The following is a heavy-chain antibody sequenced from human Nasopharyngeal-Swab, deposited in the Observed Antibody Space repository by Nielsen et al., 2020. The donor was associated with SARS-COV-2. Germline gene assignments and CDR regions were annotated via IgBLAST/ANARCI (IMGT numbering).Heavy chain of an antibody. V-gene: IGHV3-74*01. CDR1: GFTFSSYW. CDR2: INSDGSST. CDR3: AREEGLYGSGSYSWFDP. Sequence: GESLKISCVASGFTFSSYWMHWVRQAPGKGLVWVSRINSDGSSTSYADSVKGRFTISRDNAKNTLYLQMNSLRAEDTAVYYCAREEGLYGSGSYSWFDPWGQGTLVTVSS. D-gene: IGHD3-10*01. J-gene: IGHJ5*02.